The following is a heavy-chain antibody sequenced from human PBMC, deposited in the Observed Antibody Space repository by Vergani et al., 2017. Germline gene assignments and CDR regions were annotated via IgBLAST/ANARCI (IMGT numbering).Heavy chain of an antibody. D-gene: IGHD4-23*01. V-gene: IGHV3-49*04. CDR1: GFTFSSYS. CDR2: IRSKAYGGTT. CDR3: TRDPCGGNCS. J-gene: IGHJ5*02. Sequence: EVQLVESGGGLVKPGGSLRLSCAASGFTFSSYSMNWVRQAPGKGLEWVGFIRSKAYGGTTEYAASVKGRFTISRDDSKSIAYLQMNSLKTEDTAVYYCTRDPCGGNCSWGQGTLVTVSS.